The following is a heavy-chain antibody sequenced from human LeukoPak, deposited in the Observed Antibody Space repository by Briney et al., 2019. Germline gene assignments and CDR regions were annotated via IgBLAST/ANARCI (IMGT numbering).Heavy chain of an antibody. J-gene: IGHJ4*02. D-gene: IGHD2-15*01. CDR2: IYHSGST. V-gene: IGHV4-30-2*01. Sequence: PSQTLSLTCAVSGGSISSGGYSWSWIRQPPGKGLEWIGYIYHSGSTYYNPSLKSRVTISVDRSKNQFSLKLSSVTAADTAVYYCAREWGSGIVDYWGQGTLVTVSS. CDR3: AREWGSGIVDY. CDR1: GGSISSGGYS.